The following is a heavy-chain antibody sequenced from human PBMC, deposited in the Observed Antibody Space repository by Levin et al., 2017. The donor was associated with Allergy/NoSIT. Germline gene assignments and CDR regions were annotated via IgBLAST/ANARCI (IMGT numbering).Heavy chain of an antibody. Sequence: SETLSLTCTVSGDSISSYHWNWLRQPPGKELEWIGCLYYSGSTKYHPSLKSRVTISVDATKNQFSLKLTSVTAADTSAHYCARDQGSSGWYGWMDSWGQGNLVTVSS. J-gene: IGHJ4*02. D-gene: IGHD6-19*01. CDR2: LYYSGST. CDR3: ARDQGSSGWYGWMDS. V-gene: IGHV4-59*12. CDR1: GDSISSYH.